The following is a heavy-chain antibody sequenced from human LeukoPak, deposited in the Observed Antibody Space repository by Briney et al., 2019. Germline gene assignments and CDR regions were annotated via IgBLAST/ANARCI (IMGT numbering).Heavy chain of an antibody. J-gene: IGHJ4*02. CDR1: GFTFSSYG. V-gene: IGHV3-30*18. CDR2: ISYDGSNK. CDR3: AKDPVDY. Sequence: GRSLRLSCAASGFTFSSYGMHWVRQAPGKGLEWVAVISYDGSNKYYADSVKGRFTISRDNSKNTLYLQMNSLRAEDTAVYHCAKDPVDYWGQGTLVTVSS.